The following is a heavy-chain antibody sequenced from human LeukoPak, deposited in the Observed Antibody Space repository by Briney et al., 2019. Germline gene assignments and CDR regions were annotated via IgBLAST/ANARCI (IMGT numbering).Heavy chain of an antibody. V-gene: IGHV3-23*01. CDR3: AKNDGYSYWYFDY. D-gene: IGHD5-24*01. Sequence: GGSLRLSCAASRFTFNTYAVTWVRQAPGKGLEWVSAISGNGDITYYADSVRGRFTISRDNSKNTLYLQMNSLRAEDTAVYYCAKNDGYSYWYFDYWGQGTLVTVSS. J-gene: IGHJ4*02. CDR1: RFTFNTYA. CDR2: ISGNGDIT.